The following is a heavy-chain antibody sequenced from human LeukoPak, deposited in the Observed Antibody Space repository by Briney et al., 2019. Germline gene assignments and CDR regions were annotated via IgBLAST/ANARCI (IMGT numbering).Heavy chain of an antibody. CDR2: IGLNGDTT. CDR3: AKEEVPNDY. CDR1: GFSLSRNA. J-gene: IGHJ4*02. D-gene: IGHD2-2*01. V-gene: IGHV3-23*01. Sequence: PGGSLRLSCAVSGFSLSRNAMCWVRQAPGKGLEWVSGIGLNGDTTYYADSVQGRFTISRDTSKNTLFLQMDTLRVEDTAVYYCAKEEVPNDYWGQGTLVTVSS.